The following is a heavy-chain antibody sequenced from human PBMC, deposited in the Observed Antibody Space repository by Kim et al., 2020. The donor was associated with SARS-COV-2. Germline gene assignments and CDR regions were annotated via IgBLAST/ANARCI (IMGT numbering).Heavy chain of an antibody. CDR3: ARGAGVIWGSGYLNYYFDY. CDR1: GGSISSSNW. CDR2: IYHSGST. Sequence: SETLSLTCAVSGGSISSSNWWSWVRQPPGKGLEWIGEIYHSGSTNYNPSLKSRVTISVDKSKNQFSLKLSSVTAADTAVYYCARGAGVIWGSGYLNYYFDYWGQGTLVTVSS. D-gene: IGHD3-3*01. V-gene: IGHV4-4*02. J-gene: IGHJ4*02.